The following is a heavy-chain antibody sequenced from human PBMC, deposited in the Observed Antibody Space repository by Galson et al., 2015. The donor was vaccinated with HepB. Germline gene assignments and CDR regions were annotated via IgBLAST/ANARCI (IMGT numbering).Heavy chain of an antibody. CDR1: GYTLTELS. Sequence: SVKVSCKVSGYTLTELSMHWVRQAPGKGLEWMGGFDPEDGETIYAQKFQGRVTMTEDTSTDTAYMELSSLRSEDTAVYYCATQRLVGAQPWGDFEFWGQGTLVTVSS. J-gene: IGHJ4*02. D-gene: IGHD1-26*01. V-gene: IGHV1-24*01. CDR3: ATQRLVGAQPWGDFEF. CDR2: FDPEDGET.